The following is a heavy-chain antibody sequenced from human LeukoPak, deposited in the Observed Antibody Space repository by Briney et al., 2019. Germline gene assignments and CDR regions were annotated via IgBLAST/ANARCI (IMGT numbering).Heavy chain of an antibody. V-gene: IGHV3-21*01. CDR3: ARGQQNNWFDP. J-gene: IGHJ5*02. D-gene: IGHD6-13*01. CDR1: RFTFSSYS. CDR2: ISSSSSYI. Sequence: GGSLRLSCAASRFTFSSYSMNWVRQAPGKGLEWVSSISSSSSYIYYADSVKGRFTISRDNAKNSLYLQMNSLRAEDTAVYYCARGQQNNWFDPWGRGTLVTVSS.